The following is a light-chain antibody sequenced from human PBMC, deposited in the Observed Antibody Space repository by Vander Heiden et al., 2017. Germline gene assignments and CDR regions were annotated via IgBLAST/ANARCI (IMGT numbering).Light chain of an antibody. CDR3: ATWDDSLSGGV. CDR2: SDY. J-gene: IGLJ3*02. CDR1: YSNIGTNY. V-gene: IGLV1-47*02. Sequence: QSVLTPPPSASGTPGQGVTISCSGSYSNIGTNYLFWYQHLPGTAPKLLSVSDYQRPSGVPDRFAGYKSGTSASLAISGLRSEDGADYYCATWDDSLSGGVFGGGTKVTVL.